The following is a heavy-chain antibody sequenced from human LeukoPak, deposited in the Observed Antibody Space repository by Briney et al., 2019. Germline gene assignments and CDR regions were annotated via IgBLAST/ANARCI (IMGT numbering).Heavy chain of an antibody. V-gene: IGHV4-59*08. CDR3: ARHRNYYFDY. CDR2: IYYSGTT. J-gene: IGHJ4*02. CDR1: GGSISSYY. Sequence: PSETLSLTCTVSGGSISSYYWSWIRQPPGKGLEWIGYIYYSGTTNYNPSLKSRVTISVDTSKNQFSLKLSSVTAADTAVYNCARHRNYYFDYWDQGTLVTVSS.